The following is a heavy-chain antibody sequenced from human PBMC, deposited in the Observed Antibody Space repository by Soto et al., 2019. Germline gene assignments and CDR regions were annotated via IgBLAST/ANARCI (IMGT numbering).Heavy chain of an antibody. Sequence: SEPLSLTCTVSGGSISSYYWSWIRQPPGKGLEWIGYIYYSGSTNYNPSLKSRVTISVDTSKNQFSLKLSSVTAADTAVYYCARLSTPFYDILTGYIDYWGQGTLVTVSS. CDR1: GGSISSYY. J-gene: IGHJ4*02. CDR3: ARLSTPFYDILTGYIDY. V-gene: IGHV4-59*08. CDR2: IYYSGST. D-gene: IGHD3-9*01.